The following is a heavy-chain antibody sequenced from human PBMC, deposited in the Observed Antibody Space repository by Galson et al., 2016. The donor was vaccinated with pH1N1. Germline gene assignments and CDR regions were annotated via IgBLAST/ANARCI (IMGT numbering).Heavy chain of an antibody. V-gene: IGHV4-59*01. D-gene: IGHD2-2*01. Sequence: SETLSLTCTVAGGSISPNYWSWIRQPPGKGLEWIGYIYYTGSTNCNPSLKSRVTMSADTSKNQFSLNLRSVTAADTAGYYGARLGNVVGEYQYDVMEVWGQGTTVTVSS. CDR1: GGSISPNY. CDR3: ARLGNVVGEYQYDVMEV. CDR2: IYYTGST. J-gene: IGHJ6*02.